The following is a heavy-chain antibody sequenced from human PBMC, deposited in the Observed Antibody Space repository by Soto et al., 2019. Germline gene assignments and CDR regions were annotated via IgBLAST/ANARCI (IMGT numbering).Heavy chain of an antibody. CDR1: GGSISSGGYY. V-gene: IGHV4-31*03. Sequence: QVQLQESGPGLVKPSQTLSLTCTVSGGSISSGGYYWSWIRQHPGKGLEWIGYIYYSGSTYYNPSLKRRVTIPGDTSKNQFSLKLSSVTAADTAVYYCARGGVVVAATRYYYYGMDVWGQGTTVTVSS. CDR2: IYYSGST. D-gene: IGHD2-15*01. CDR3: ARGGVVVAATRYYYYGMDV. J-gene: IGHJ6*02.